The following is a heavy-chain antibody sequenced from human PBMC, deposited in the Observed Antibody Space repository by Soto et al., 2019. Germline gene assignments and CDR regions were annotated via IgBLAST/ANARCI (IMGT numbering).Heavy chain of an antibody. D-gene: IGHD5-18*01. CDR3: ARGAMANFDY. J-gene: IGHJ4*02. CDR2: FIAMLGTP. V-gene: IGHV1-69*01. Sequence: QVQLVQSGAEVKKPGSSVKVSCKASGGTFGSQGIAWVRQAPGQGLEWMGGFIAMLGTPTYAKKVLGRATISADESLTSSYLELRSLRSEDTGVYFCARGAMANFDYWGQGTVVTVSS. CDR1: GGTFGSQG.